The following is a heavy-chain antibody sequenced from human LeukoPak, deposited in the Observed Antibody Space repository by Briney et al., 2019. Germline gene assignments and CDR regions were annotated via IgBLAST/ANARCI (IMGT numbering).Heavy chain of an antibody. CDR2: INPNSGGT. D-gene: IGHD1-1*01. Sequence: ASVKVSCKASGYTFTGYYMHWVRQAPGQGLEWMGWINPNSGGTNYAQKFQGRVTMTRDTSISTAYMELSRLRSDDTAVYYCARLEVQLFTYHFDYWGQGTLVTVSS. J-gene: IGHJ4*02. CDR1: GYTFTGYY. V-gene: IGHV1-2*02. CDR3: ARLEVQLFTYHFDY.